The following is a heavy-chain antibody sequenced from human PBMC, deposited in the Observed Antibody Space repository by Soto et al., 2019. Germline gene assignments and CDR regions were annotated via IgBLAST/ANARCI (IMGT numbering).Heavy chain of an antibody. CDR3: AALAHYVSQGMDV. V-gene: IGHV1-58*01. Sequence: SVKVSCKASGFTFTSSAVQWVRQARGQRLEWIGWIVVGSGNTNYAQKFQERVTITRDMSTSTAYMELSSLRSEDTAVYYCAALAHYVSQGMDVWGQGTTVTVSS. J-gene: IGHJ6*02. D-gene: IGHD3-16*01. CDR2: IVVGSGNT. CDR1: GFTFTSSA.